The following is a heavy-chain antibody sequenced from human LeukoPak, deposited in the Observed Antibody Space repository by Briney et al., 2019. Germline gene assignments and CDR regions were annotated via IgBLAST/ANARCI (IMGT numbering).Heavy chain of an antibody. CDR3: ARDPSSSCWSIFDY. J-gene: IGHJ4*02. CDR2: IYTSGST. V-gene: IGHV4-4*07. D-gene: IGHD6-19*01. Sequence: SETLSLTCTVSGGSISSYYWSWIRQPAGKGLEWIGRIYTSGSTNYNPSFKSRVTMSVDTSKNQFSLKLSSVTAADTAVYYCARDPSSSCWSIFDYWGQGTLITVSS. CDR1: GGSISSYY.